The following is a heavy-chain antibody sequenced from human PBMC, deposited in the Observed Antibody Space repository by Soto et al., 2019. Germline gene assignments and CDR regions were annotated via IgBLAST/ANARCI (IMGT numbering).Heavy chain of an antibody. D-gene: IGHD3-9*01. J-gene: IGHJ6*03. Sequence: ASVKVSCKASGYTFTNYGINWVRQAPGQGLEWMGWISAYNGNTNYAQNLQGRVTMTTDTSTSTAYMELRSLRSDDTAVYYCARDLLRYLYRRDPYYYYYMDVWGKGTTVTVSS. CDR1: GYTFTNYG. CDR3: ARDLLRYLYRRDPYYYYYMDV. V-gene: IGHV1-18*01. CDR2: ISAYNGNT.